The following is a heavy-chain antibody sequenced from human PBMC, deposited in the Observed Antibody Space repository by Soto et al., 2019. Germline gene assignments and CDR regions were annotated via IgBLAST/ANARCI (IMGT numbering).Heavy chain of an antibody. V-gene: IGHV3-30-3*01. CDR3: ASQYTSGWTLYFFDC. Sequence: QVQLVESGGGVVQPERSLRLSCAASGFSFSSYAMHWVRQAPGKGLEWVAVISHDGSNKHYADSVKGRFTISRDNSKNTVYLQMNSLRDDDTAVYYCASQYTSGWTLYFFDCWGQGPLVTVSS. CDR1: GFSFSSYA. CDR2: ISHDGSNK. J-gene: IGHJ4*02. D-gene: IGHD6-19*01.